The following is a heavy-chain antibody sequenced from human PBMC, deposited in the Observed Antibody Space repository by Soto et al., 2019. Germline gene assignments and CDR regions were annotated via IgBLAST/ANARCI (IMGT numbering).Heavy chain of an antibody. V-gene: IGHV1-46*01. CDR3: ARDRTDYGDYGDGYYYYYGMDV. CDR2: INPSGGST. Sequence: ASVKVSCKASGYTFTSYYMHWVRQAPGQGLEWMGIINPSGGSTSYAQKFQGRVTMTRDTSTSTVYMELSSLRSEDTAVYYCARDRTDYGDYGDGYYYYYGMDVWGQGTTVTVSS. J-gene: IGHJ6*02. D-gene: IGHD4-17*01. CDR1: GYTFTSYY.